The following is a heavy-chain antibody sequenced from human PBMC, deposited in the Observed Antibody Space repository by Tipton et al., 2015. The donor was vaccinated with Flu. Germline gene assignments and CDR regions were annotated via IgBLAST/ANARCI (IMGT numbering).Heavy chain of an antibody. CDR1: GYFISSGYY. J-gene: IGHJ4*02. D-gene: IGHD3-10*01. Sequence: TLSLTCTVSGYFISSGYYWGWIRQPPGKGLEWIGYIYYSGSTYYNPSLKSRVTISVDTSKNQFSLKLSSVTAADTAVYYCARATLYYYGSGTSYYFDYWGQGTLVTVSS. V-gene: IGHV4-31*03. CDR3: ARATLYYYGSGTSYYFDY. CDR2: IYYSGST.